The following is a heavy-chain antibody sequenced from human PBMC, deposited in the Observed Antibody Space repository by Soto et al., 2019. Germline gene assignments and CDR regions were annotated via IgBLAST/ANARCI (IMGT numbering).Heavy chain of an antibody. D-gene: IGHD3-3*01. Sequence: GASVKVSCKASGGTFSSYAISWVRQAPGQGLEWMGGIIPIFGTANYAQKFQGRVTITADESTSTAYMELSSLRSEDTAVYYCARGNYYDFWSGYSRVNWFDPWGQGTLVTVSS. CDR1: GGTFSSYA. V-gene: IGHV1-69*13. CDR3: ARGNYYDFWSGYSRVNWFDP. CDR2: IIPIFGTA. J-gene: IGHJ5*02.